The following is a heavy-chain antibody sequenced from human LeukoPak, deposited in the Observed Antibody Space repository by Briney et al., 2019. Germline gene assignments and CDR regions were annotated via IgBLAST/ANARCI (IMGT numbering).Heavy chain of an antibody. Sequence: GESLKISCKASGYSFANYWIGWVRQMPGKGLEWMGIYPGDSDTRYSPSFQGQVTISADKSFTTVYLQWSSLQASDTAIYYCARHHPSSGTYGNYNYHIDVWGKGTTVTISS. J-gene: IGHJ6*03. CDR3: ARHHPSSGTYGNYNYHIDV. CDR1: GYSFANYW. CDR2: YPGDSDT. D-gene: IGHD3-10*01. V-gene: IGHV5-51*01.